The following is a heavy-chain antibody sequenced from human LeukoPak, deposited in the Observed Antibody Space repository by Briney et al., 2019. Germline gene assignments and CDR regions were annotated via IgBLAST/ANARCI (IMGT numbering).Heavy chain of an antibody. V-gene: IGHV3-13*01. CDR1: GFTFSSYD. CDR2: IGTAGDT. D-gene: IGHD3-10*01. CDR3: ARAHYYGSGSYPSYYYYGMDV. Sequence: PGGSLRLSCAASGFTFSSYDMHWVRQATGKGLEWVLAIGTAGDTYYPGSVKGRFTISRENAKNSLYLQMNSLRAGDTAVYYCARAHYYGSGSYPSYYYYGMDVWGQGTTVTVSS. J-gene: IGHJ6*02.